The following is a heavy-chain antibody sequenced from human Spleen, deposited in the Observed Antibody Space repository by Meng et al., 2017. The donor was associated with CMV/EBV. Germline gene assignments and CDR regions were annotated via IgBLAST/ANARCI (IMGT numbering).Heavy chain of an antibody. V-gene: IGHV3-48*03. CDR2: ISSSGSTI. CDR3: ARDLDWNYGYFGLDV. Sequence: GGSLRLSCAASGFTFSSYEMNWVRQAPGKGLEWVSYISSSGSTIYYADSVKGRFTISRDNARNSLYLQMNSLRAEDTAVYYCARDLDWNYGYFGLDVWGQGTTVTVSS. CDR1: GFTFSSYE. J-gene: IGHJ6*02. D-gene: IGHD1-7*01.